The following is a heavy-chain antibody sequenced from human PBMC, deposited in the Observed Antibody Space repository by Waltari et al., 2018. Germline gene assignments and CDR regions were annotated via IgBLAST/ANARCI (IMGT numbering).Heavy chain of an antibody. CDR2: IYHSGST. CDR3: ARHRAYYYGSGSYNWFDP. J-gene: IGHJ5*02. V-gene: IGHV4-31*03. Sequence: QVQLQESGPGLVKPSQTLSLTCTVSGGSISSGGYYWSWIRQHPGKGLEWIGIIYHSGSTYYNPALKSRVTISVDTSKNQFSLKLSSVTAADTAVYYCARHRAYYYGSGSYNWFDPWGQGTLVTVSS. D-gene: IGHD3-10*01. CDR1: GGSISSGGYY.